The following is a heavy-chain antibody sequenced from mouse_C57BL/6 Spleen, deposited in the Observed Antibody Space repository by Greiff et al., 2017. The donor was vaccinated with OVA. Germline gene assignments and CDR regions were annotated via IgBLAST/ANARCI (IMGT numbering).Heavy chain of an antibody. CDR2: ISDGGSYT. CDR3: ASDGYYPDWFAY. D-gene: IGHD2-3*01. V-gene: IGHV5-4*01. CDR1: GFTFSSYA. Sequence: DVQLVESGGGLVKPGGSLKLSCAASGFTFSSYAMSWVRQTPEKRLEWVATISDGGSYTYYPDNVKGRFTISRDNAKNNLYLQMSHLKAEDTAMYYCASDGYYPDWFAYWGQGTLVTVSA. J-gene: IGHJ3*01.